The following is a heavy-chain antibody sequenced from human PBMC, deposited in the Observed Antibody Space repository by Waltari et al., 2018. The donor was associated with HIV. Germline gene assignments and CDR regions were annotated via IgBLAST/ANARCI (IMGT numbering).Heavy chain of an antibody. Sequence: QGPLQKWGAGVRKPSETLSPTSAVYTGSFTVFYWSWIRQTPAKGLEWIGEINDTGHVTYSPSLASRVKISVYSPQNHFFVSVTSLTAADAGQYFCGRGPVRVRGRPFDLWGPGNLVAVSS. V-gene: IGHV4-34*02. D-gene: IGHD3-10*02. CDR2: INDTGHV. CDR3: GRGPVRVRGRPFDL. J-gene: IGHJ4*01. CDR1: TGSFTVFY.